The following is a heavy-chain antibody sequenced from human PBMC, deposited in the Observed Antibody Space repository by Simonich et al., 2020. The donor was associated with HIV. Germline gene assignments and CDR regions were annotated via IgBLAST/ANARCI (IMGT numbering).Heavy chain of an antibody. D-gene: IGHD7-27*01. CDR1: GFTLSDYY. CDR2: ISRSGSIM. V-gene: IGHV3-11*01. Sequence: QVQLVESGGGLVKPGGSLRLSCAASGFTLSDYYMSWIRQAPGKGLEWVSYISRSGSIMYYADSVKGRFTISRDNAKNSRYLQMNSLRAEDTAVYSCAGAPYGDGAFDIWGQGTMVTVSS. CDR3: AGAPYGDGAFDI. J-gene: IGHJ3*02.